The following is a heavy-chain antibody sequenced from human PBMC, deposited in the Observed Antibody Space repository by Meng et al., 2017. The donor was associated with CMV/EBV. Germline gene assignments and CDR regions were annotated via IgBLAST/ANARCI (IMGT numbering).Heavy chain of an antibody. Sequence: SGPTLVKPTQTLTLTCTFSGFSLSTSGMRVSWIRQPPGKALEWLARIDWDDDKFYSTSLKTRLTISKDTSKNQVVLTMTNMDPVDTATYYCARIADSSGYFDYWGQGTLVTVSS. D-gene: IGHD3-22*01. CDR2: IDWDDDK. V-gene: IGHV2-70D*14. J-gene: IGHJ4*02. CDR3: ARIADSSGYFDY. CDR1: GFSLSTSGMR.